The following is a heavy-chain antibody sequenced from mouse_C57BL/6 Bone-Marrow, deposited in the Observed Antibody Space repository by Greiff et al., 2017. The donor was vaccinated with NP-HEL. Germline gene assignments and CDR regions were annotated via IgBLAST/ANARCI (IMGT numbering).Heavy chain of an antibody. CDR2: ILPSIGRT. CDR1: DSEVFPIAY. D-gene: IGHD1-1*01. V-gene: IGHV15-2*01. J-gene: IGHJ1*03. Sequence: VQLVESGSELRSPGSSVKLSCKDFDSEVFPIAYMSWVRQKPGHGFEWIGGILPSIGRTIYGEKFEDKATLDADTLSNTAYLELNSLTSEDSAIYYCARPHYYGSSRGYFDVWGTGTTVTVSS. CDR3: ARPHYYGSSRGYFDV.